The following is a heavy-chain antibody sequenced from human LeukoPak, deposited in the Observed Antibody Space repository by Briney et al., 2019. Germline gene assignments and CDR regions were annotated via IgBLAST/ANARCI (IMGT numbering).Heavy chain of an antibody. CDR2: ISYDGSNK. CDR3: ARDNSHSTIYSTRGNAFDI. Sequence: GGSLRLSCAASGFTFSSYGMHWVRQAPGKGLEWVAVISYDGSNKYYVDSVKGRFTISRDNSKNTLYLQMNSLRAEDTAVYYCARDNSHSTIYSTRGNAFDIWGQGTMVAVSS. CDR1: GFTFSSYG. D-gene: IGHD2-15*01. V-gene: IGHV3-30*03. J-gene: IGHJ3*02.